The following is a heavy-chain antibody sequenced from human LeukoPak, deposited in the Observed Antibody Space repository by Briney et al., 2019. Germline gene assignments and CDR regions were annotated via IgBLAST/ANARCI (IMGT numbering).Heavy chain of an antibody. CDR1: GYTFTSYG. D-gene: IGHD3-10*01. V-gene: IGHV1-18*01. J-gene: IGHJ4*02. CDR3: AKMNYYGSGSYSDY. Sequence: ASVKVSCKASGYTFTSYGISWVRQAPGQGLEWMGWISAYNGNTNYAQKLQGRVTMTTDTSTSTAYMELRSLRSEDTAVYYCAKMNYYGSGSYSDYWGQGTLVTVSS. CDR2: ISAYNGNT.